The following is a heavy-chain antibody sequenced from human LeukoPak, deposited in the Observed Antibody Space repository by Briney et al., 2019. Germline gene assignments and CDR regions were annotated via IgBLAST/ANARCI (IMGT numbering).Heavy chain of an antibody. V-gene: IGHV3-74*03. Sequence: GESLRLSCAASGFNVSIYWMHWVRQAPGKGLVWVSRINSDGSRRMYAVSVKGRFTISRDNAKNKLYLQMNSLRAEDTATYFCTRGGYWGADNCYSGGDYFDPWGQGTLVTVSS. CDR1: GFNVSIYW. CDR2: INSDGSRR. D-gene: IGHD2-15*01. CDR3: TRGGYWGADNCYSGGDYFDP. J-gene: IGHJ5*02.